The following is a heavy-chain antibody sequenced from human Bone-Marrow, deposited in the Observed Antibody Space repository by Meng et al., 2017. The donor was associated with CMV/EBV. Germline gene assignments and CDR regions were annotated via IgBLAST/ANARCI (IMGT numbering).Heavy chain of an antibody. CDR2: ILPMLGSA. V-gene: IGHV1-69*16. CDR3: ARGFERAGDYSTSGFDP. CDR1: SFSRRT. Sequence: SFSRRTFSWVRQAPGQGLEWMGGILPMLGSAIYAQKFQGRVTITTNDATSTVYLEMTNLKYGDTAVYFCARGFERAGDYSTSGFDPWGHGTLVTVSS. D-gene: IGHD4-11*01. J-gene: IGHJ5*02.